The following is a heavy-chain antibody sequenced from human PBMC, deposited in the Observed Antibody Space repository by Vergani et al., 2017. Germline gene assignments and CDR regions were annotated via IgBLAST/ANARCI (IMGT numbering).Heavy chain of an antibody. D-gene: IGHD2-21*02. Sequence: QVQLQESGPGLVKPSQTLSLTCTVSGYSISRGGYYWNWIRQHPGKGLEWIGYIYYSGSTNYNSSLKSRVSMSVDTSKNQFSLRLSSVTAADTAVYYCAREVGTEGFDYWGQGTLVTVSS. CDR2: IYYSGST. CDR3: AREVGTEGFDY. CDR1: GYSISRGGYY. V-gene: IGHV4-31*03. J-gene: IGHJ4*02.